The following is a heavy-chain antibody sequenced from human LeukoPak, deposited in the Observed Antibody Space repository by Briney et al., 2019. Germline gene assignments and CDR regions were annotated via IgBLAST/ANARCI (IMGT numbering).Heavy chain of an antibody. CDR2: INNGGDIT. D-gene: IGHD7-27*01. CDR3: AKTLGTYCFDY. CDR1: GITLRNYG. Sequence: GGSLRLSCAASGITLRNYGMTWVRQAPGRGLEWVSSINNGGDITYYADSVKGRFTISRDNSKNTLYLQISSLRAEDTAVYYCAKTLGTYCFDYWDQGTLVIVSS. J-gene: IGHJ4*02. V-gene: IGHV3-23*01.